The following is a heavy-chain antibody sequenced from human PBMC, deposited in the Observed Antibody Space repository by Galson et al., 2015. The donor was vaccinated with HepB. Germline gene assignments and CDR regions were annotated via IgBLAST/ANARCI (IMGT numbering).Heavy chain of an antibody. CDR3: ARARGVYCSGGSCYSGWFDP. Sequence: LSLTCTVSGGSISSGGYYWSWIRQHPGKGLEWIGYIYYSGSTYYNPSLKSRVTISVDTSKNQFSLKLSSVTAADTAVYYCARARGVYCSGGSCYSGWFDPWGQGTLVTVSS. CDR2: IYYSGST. D-gene: IGHD2-15*01. V-gene: IGHV4-31*03. CDR1: GGSISSGGYY. J-gene: IGHJ5*02.